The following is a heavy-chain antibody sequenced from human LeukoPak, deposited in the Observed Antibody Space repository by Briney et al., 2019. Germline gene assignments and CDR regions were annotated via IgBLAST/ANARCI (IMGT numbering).Heavy chain of an antibody. CDR2: INSDGSST. CDR1: GFTFSTYW. CDR3: AGRYCSGGTCYYY. V-gene: IGHV3-74*01. D-gene: IGHD2-15*01. J-gene: IGHJ4*02. Sequence: GGSLRLSCAASGFTFSTYWMHCVRQAPGKGLVWVSRINSDGSSTNYADSVKGRFTISRDNAKNTLYLQMNSLRAEDTAVYYCAGRYCSGGTCYYYWGQGTLVTVSS.